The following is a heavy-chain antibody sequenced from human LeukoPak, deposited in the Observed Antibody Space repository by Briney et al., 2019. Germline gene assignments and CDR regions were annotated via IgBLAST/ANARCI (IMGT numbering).Heavy chain of an antibody. CDR2: IRYDGSDK. CDR3: AKSIPTIAVAVSTRQ. D-gene: IGHD6-19*01. CDR1: GFTFSSYG. V-gene: IGHV3-30*02. Sequence: GGSLRLSCAASGFTFSSYGMHWVRQAPGKGLEWVAFIRYDGSDKHYADSVKGRFTISRDNSKNTLYLQMNSLRAEDTAVYYCAKSIPTIAVAVSTRQWGQGTLVTVSS. J-gene: IGHJ4*02.